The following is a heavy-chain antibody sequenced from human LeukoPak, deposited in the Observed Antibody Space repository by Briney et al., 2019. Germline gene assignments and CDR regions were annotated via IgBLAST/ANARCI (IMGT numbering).Heavy chain of an antibody. Sequence: SETLSLTCTDSGGSISSYFWIWIRQPPGKGLEWIGYIYYSGNTNSNPSLKSRVTISVDTSKNQFSLKLRSVTAADTAVYYCAGAREFSSSSGRAYYFDFWGQGTLVTVSS. V-gene: IGHV4-59*01. J-gene: IGHJ4*02. CDR2: IYYSGNT. D-gene: IGHD6-6*01. CDR1: GGSISSYF. CDR3: AGAREFSSSSGRAYYFDF.